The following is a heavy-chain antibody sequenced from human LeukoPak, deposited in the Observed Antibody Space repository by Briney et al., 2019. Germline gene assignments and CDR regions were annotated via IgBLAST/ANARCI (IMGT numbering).Heavy chain of an antibody. CDR1: GYTLTELS. D-gene: IGHD4-11*01. CDR3: ATVGYSNYGGWFDP. V-gene: IGHV1-24*01. Sequence: GASVKVSCRVSGYTLTELSMHWVRQAPGKGLEWMGGFDPEDGETIYAQKFQGRVTMTEDTSTDTAYMELSSLRSEDTAVYYCATVGYSNYGGWFDPWGQGTLVTVSS. J-gene: IGHJ5*02. CDR2: FDPEDGET.